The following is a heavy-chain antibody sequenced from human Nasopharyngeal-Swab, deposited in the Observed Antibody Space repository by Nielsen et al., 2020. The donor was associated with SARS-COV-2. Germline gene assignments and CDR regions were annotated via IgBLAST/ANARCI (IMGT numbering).Heavy chain of an antibody. CDR1: GFTFSSYA. D-gene: IGHD3-22*01. V-gene: IGHV3-7*03. CDR3: ARDPLNYYDSSGYYYVIPGAFDI. J-gene: IGHJ3*02. CDR2: IKQDGSEK. Sequence: GGSLRLSCAASGFTFSSYAMSWVRQAPGKGLEWVANIKQDGSEKYYVDSVKGRFTISRDNAKNSLYLQVNSLRAEDTAVYYCARDPLNYYDSSGYYYVIPGAFDIWGQGTMVTVSS.